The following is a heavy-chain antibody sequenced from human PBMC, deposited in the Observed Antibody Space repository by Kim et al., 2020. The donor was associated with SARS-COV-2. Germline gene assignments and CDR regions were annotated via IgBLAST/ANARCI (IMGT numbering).Heavy chain of an antibody. Sequence: AVSVKSRITINPDTSKNQFSLQLNSGTPEDTAVYYCARDTIFGVVISFDYWGQGTLVTVSS. CDR3: ARDTIFGVVISFDY. D-gene: IGHD3-3*01. V-gene: IGHV6-1*01. J-gene: IGHJ4*02.